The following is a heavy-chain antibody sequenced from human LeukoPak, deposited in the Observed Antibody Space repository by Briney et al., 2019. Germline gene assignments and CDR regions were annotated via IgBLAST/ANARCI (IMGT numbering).Heavy chain of an antibody. CDR3: ARDRYNWNYEGVSFDY. J-gene: IGHJ4*02. CDR1: GYTFTSYG. D-gene: IGHD1-7*01. Sequence: SVKVSCKASGYTFTSYGISWVRQAPGQGLEWMGWISAYNGNTNYAQKLQGRVTMTTDTSTSTAYMELRSLRSDDTAVYYCARDRYNWNYEGVSFDYWGQGTLVTASS. V-gene: IGHV1-18*01. CDR2: ISAYNGNT.